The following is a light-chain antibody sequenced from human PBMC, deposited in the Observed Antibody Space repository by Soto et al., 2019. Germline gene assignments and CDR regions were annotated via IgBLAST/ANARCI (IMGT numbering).Light chain of an antibody. J-gene: IGLJ2*01. CDR2: DNY. CDR1: SSNIGRNY. CDR3: GTWDVSLTNGRV. Sequence: QSVLTQPPSVSAAPGQKVTISCSGGSSNIGRNYVSWYQQLPGTAPKLLIYDNYKRPSGIPDRFSGSKSGTSANLDITGLQTGDEADYYCGTWDVSLTNGRVFGGGTKVTVL. V-gene: IGLV1-51*01.